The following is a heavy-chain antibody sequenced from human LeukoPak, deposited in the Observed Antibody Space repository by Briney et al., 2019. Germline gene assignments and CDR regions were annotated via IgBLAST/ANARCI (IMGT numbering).Heavy chain of an antibody. D-gene: IGHD1-26*01. Sequence: TGGSLRLSFAASGFTFRTYEMNWVRQAPGKGLEWVSYTSSGGTTIYYADSVKGRFTISRDNAKNSLYLQMNSLRAEDTAVYYCAGAFTGSYFRPLDYWGQGTLVTVSS. CDR3: AGAFTGSYFRPLDY. CDR2: TSSGGTTI. V-gene: IGHV3-48*03. J-gene: IGHJ4*02. CDR1: GFTFRTYE.